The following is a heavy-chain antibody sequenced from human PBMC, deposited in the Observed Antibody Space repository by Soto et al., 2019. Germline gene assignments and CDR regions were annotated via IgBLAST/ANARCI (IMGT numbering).Heavy chain of an antibody. J-gene: IGHJ5*02. Sequence: GGLRLSCAASGFTFDDYAMHWVRQAPGKGLEWVSLISGDGGSTYYADSVKGRFTISRDNSKNSLYLQMNSLRTEDTALYYCAKDKLDVILGQGKCAGEGANGFDPWGQGTLVTVSS. D-gene: IGHD6-6*01. V-gene: IGHV3-43*02. CDR2: ISGDGGST. CDR1: GFTFDDYA. CDR3: AKDKLDVILGQGKCAGEGANGFDP.